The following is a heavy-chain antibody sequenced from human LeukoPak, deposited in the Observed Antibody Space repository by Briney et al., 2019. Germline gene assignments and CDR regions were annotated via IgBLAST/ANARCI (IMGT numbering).Heavy chain of an antibody. CDR1: GGSISSSSYY. D-gene: IGHD3-22*01. CDR2: IYYSGST. J-gene: IGHJ5*02. CDR3: ANYYDTSGANSRGWFDP. Sequence: SETLSLTCTVSGGSISSSSYYWGWIRQPPGKGLEWIGSIYYSGSTYYNPSLKSRVTISVDTSKNQFSLKLNSVTPEDTAVYYCANYYDTSGANSRGWFDPWGQGTLVTVSS. V-gene: IGHV4-39*07.